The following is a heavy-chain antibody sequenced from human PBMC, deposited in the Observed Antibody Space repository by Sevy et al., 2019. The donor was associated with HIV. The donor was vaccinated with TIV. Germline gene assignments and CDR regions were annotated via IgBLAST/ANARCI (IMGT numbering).Heavy chain of an antibody. D-gene: IGHD3-3*01. CDR1: GFTVSSNY. V-gene: IGHV3-53*01. CDR3: ATGTSPFWSGFYYYYGMDV. J-gene: IGHJ6*02. Sequence: GGSPRLSCAASGFTVSSNYMSWVRQAPGKGLEWVSVIYSGGSTYYADSVKGRFTISRDNSKNTLYLQMNSLRAEDTAVYYCATGTSPFWSGFYYYYGMDVWGQGTTVTVSS. CDR2: IYSGGST.